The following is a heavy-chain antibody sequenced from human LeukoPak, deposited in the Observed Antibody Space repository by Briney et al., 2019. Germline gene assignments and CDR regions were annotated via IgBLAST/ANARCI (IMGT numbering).Heavy chain of an antibody. CDR3: ASGRSGWYDTFDY. CDR2: IKQDGSEK. D-gene: IGHD6-19*01. Sequence: GSLRLSCAASGFTFSRYWMSWVRQAPGKGVEGVANIKQDGSEKYYVDSVKGRFTISRDNAKNSLYLQMNSLRAEDTAVYYCASGRSGWYDTFDYWGQGTLVTVSS. V-gene: IGHV3-7*01. CDR1: GFTFSRYW. J-gene: IGHJ4*02.